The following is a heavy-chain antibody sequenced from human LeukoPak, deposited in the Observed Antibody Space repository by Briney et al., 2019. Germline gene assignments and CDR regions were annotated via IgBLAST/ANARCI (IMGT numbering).Heavy chain of an antibody. J-gene: IGHJ4*02. CDR2: IKQDGSEK. V-gene: IGHV3-7*03. CDR3: AKAPDIVATTHFAY. CDR1: GFIFTRHW. Sequence: GGSLRLSCVASGFIFTRHWMGWVRQAPGKGLGGVANIKQDGSEKYYVDSVKGRFTISRDNSKNTLYLQMNSLRAEDTAVYYCAKAPDIVATTHFAYWGQGTLVTVSS. D-gene: IGHD5-12*01.